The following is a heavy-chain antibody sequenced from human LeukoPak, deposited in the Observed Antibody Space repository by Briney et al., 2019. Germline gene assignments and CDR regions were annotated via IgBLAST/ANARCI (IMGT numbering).Heavy chain of an antibody. CDR2: IMSSSRNI. CDR1: GFSFGSYS. Sequence: PGGSLRLSCAASGFSFGSYSMNWVRQAPGKALEWVSSIMSSSRNIYYADSVKGRFTISRDNAKNSLYLQLSSLRAEDTAVYYCATTRAPSNGRVLYCMDVWGKGTTVTVSS. J-gene: IGHJ6*03. CDR3: ATTRAPSNGRVLYCMDV. V-gene: IGHV3-21*01. D-gene: IGHD3-3*01.